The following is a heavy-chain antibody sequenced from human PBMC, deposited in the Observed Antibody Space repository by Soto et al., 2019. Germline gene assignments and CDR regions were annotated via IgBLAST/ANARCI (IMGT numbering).Heavy chain of an antibody. CDR2: INPSGGST. D-gene: IGHD2-15*01. Sequence: QVQLVQSGAEVKKPGASVKVSCKASGYTFTSYYMHWVRQAPGQGLEWMGIINPSGGSTSYAQKFQGRVTMTRETSTSTVYMELSSLRSEDTAVYYCAREGDCSGGSGAGGDYYGMDVWGQGTTVTVSS. CDR3: AREGDCSGGSGAGGDYYGMDV. J-gene: IGHJ6*02. V-gene: IGHV1-46*01. CDR1: GYTFTSYY.